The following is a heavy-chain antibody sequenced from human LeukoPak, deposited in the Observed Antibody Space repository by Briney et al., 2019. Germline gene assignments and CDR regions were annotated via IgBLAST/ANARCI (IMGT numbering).Heavy chain of an antibody. Sequence: GGSLRLSCAASGFTFSSYWMHWVRQAPGKGLVWVSRINSDGSSTSYADSVKGRFTISRDNAKNTLYLQMNSLRAEDTAVYYCASRYSGTYLVDYWGQGTLVTVSS. CDR1: GFTFSSYW. J-gene: IGHJ4*02. D-gene: IGHD1-26*01. CDR2: INSDGSST. CDR3: ASRYSGTYLVDY. V-gene: IGHV3-74*01.